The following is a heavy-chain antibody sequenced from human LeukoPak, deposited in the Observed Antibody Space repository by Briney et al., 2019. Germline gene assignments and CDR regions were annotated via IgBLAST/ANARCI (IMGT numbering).Heavy chain of an antibody. D-gene: IGHD3-3*01. J-gene: IGHJ4*02. V-gene: IGHV3-23*01. Sequence: GGSLRLSCAASGFTFSSYAMSWVRQAPGKGLEWVSAISGSGGSTYYADSVKGRFTISRDNSKNTLYLQMNSLRAEDTAVYYCAKAKAVTIFGVARYYFDYWGQGTLVTVSS. CDR1: GFTFSSYA. CDR2: ISGSGGST. CDR3: AKAKAVTIFGVARYYFDY.